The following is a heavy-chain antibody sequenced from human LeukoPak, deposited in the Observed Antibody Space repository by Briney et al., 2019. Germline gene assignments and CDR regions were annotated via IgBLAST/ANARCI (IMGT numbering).Heavy chain of an antibody. V-gene: IGHV4-59*08. CDR2: IYYSGST. D-gene: IGHD7-27*01. CDR1: GGSISSYY. J-gene: IGHJ4*02. Sequence: SETLSLTCTVSGGSISSYYWSWIRQPPGKGLEWIGYIYYSGSTHYNPSLKSRVTISVDTSKNQFSLKLSSVTAADTAVYYCARHGSNWEDDYWGQGTLVTVSS. CDR3: ARHGSNWEDDY.